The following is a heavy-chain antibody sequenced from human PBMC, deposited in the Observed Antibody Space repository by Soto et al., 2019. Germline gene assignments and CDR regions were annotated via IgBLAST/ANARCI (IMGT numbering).Heavy chain of an antibody. V-gene: IGHV1-69*06. Sequence: QVQLVQSGAEVKRPGSSVKVSCKASGGTFSSYPISWVRQAPGQGLEWMGGTNGNLGTGNYAQKFRGRITITTDISTTTAYRELSSLTSEDTAVYYCARRDSHGFFRYFYNWGKGSLVTVSS. CDR3: ARRDSHGFFRYFYN. J-gene: IGHJ4*02. CDR1: GGTFSSYP. CDR2: TNGNLGTG. D-gene: IGHD3-10*01.